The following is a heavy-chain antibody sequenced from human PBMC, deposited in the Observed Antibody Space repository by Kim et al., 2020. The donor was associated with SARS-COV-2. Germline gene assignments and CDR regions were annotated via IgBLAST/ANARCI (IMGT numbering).Heavy chain of an antibody. D-gene: IGHD1-26*01. Sequence: GGSLRLSCAASGFTFSSYAMSWVRQTPGKGLEWVSTISGSDDRTYNADSVKGRFAISRDDSKNTLYLQMNSLRAEDTAIYYCAKGRSGSPPAALNYWGQGTLVTVSS. V-gene: IGHV3-23*01. J-gene: IGHJ4*02. CDR2: ISGSDDRT. CDR1: GFTFSSYA. CDR3: AKGRSGSPPAALNY.